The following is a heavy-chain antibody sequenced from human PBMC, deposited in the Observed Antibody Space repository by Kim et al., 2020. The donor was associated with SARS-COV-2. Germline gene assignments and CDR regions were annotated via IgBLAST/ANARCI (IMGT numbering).Heavy chain of an antibody. Sequence: GGSLRLSCTASGFSFSSYGINWVRQAPGKGLEWVASIKQDASEKYYVDSVKGRFTVSRDNAKNSLYLEMNSLRAEDTAVYYCARVWTHGGRDYWGRGTLVTVSS. CDR3: ARVWTHGGRDY. CDR1: GFSFSSYG. CDR2: IKQDASEK. J-gene: IGHJ4*02. D-gene: IGHD3-3*01. V-gene: IGHV3-7*03.